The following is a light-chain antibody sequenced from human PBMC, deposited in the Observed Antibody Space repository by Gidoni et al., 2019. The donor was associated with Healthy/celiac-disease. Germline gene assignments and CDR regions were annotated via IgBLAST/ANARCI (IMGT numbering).Light chain of an antibody. Sequence: IVLTQSPATLSLSPGESATLSCRASQSVSSYLAWYQQKPGLIYDASNRATGIPARFSGSGSGTDFTLTISSLEPEDFAVYYCQQRSNWPTFGQGTKVEIK. J-gene: IGKJ1*01. V-gene: IGKV3-11*01. CDR3: QQRSNWPT. CDR2: DAS. CDR1: QSVSSY.